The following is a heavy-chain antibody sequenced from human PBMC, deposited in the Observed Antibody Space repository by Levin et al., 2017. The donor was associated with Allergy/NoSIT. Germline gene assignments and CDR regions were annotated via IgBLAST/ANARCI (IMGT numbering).Heavy chain of an antibody. D-gene: IGHD6-19*01. Sequence: NPGGSLRLSCAASGFSLSNSWMNWVRQAPGKGLEWIGRISSKPDGAATDYAAPLKGRFTISRDDSTNTLYLQMNSRKVEDTATYYCTKQFQWWGQGTLVTVSS. J-gene: IGHJ4*02. CDR2: ISSKPDGAAT. V-gene: IGHV3-15*01. CDR3: TKQFQW. CDR1: GFSLSNSW.